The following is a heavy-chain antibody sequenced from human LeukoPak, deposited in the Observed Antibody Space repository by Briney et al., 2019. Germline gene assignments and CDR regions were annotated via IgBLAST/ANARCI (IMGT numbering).Heavy chain of an antibody. CDR3: TLTRFYHDSSGYYSGY. V-gene: IGHV1-2*02. CDR1: GYTFTGYY. D-gene: IGHD3-22*01. J-gene: IGHJ4*02. CDR2: INPNSGGT. Sequence: ASVKVSCKASGYTFTGYYMHWVRQAPGQGLEWMGWINPNSGGTNYAQKLQGRVTLTTDTSTNTAYMELRSLTSDDTAVYYCTLTRFYHDSSGYYSGYWGQGTLVTVSS.